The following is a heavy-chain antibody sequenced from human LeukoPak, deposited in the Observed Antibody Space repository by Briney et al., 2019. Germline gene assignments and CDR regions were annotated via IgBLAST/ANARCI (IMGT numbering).Heavy chain of an antibody. CDR3: ASADSYGYYFDY. Sequence: GGSLRLSCAASGFTFSSYTMHWVRQAPGKGLEWVAVISYDGSNKYYADSVKGRFTISRDNSKNTLYLQMNSLRAEDTAVYYCASADSYGYYFDYWGQGTLVTVSS. J-gene: IGHJ4*02. CDR1: GFTFSSYT. V-gene: IGHV3-30-3*01. CDR2: ISYDGSNK. D-gene: IGHD5-18*01.